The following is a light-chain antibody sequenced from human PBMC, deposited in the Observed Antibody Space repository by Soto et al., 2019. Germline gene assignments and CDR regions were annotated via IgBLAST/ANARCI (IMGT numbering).Light chain of an antibody. CDR2: GAS. CDR3: QQYNNWPFT. J-gene: IGKJ3*01. CDR1: QSVNSN. Sequence: EIMMTQSPVTLSVSPVERATLSCMASQSVNSNLAWYQQKPGQAPRLLIYGASTRATGIPASFIGNGSGTEFTLTASSLQPEDFAVYYCQQYNNWPFTFGPGTKVDI. V-gene: IGKV3-15*01.